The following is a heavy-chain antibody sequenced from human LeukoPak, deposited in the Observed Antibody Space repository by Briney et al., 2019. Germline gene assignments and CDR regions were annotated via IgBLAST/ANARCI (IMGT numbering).Heavy chain of an antibody. J-gene: IGHJ5*02. V-gene: IGHV3-23*01. D-gene: IGHD2-15*01. Sequence: GSLRLSCAASGFTFREFSLSWVRQAPGKGLEWVSNIRSNGVDTYYIDSVKGRFTISRDNSKNTLYLQMNSLRAEDTAVYYCAKGGYTTWFDPWGQGTLVTVSS. CDR2: IRSNGVDT. CDR3: AKGGYTTWFDP. CDR1: GFTFREFS.